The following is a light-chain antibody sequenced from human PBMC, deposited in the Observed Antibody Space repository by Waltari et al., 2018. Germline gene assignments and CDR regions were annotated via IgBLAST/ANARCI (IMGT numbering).Light chain of an antibody. V-gene: IGKV1-39*01. CDR3: QQSDGIPFT. Sequence: DIKMTQSPSSLSASVGDVATITCRASQSVTRFLNWYQQKPGKAPRLLIFTASNLQGGVPSRFSGSGSGTDFTLTINGLQPEDYATYYCQQSDGIPFTFGQGTKVDVK. CDR2: TAS. CDR1: QSVTRF. J-gene: IGKJ2*01.